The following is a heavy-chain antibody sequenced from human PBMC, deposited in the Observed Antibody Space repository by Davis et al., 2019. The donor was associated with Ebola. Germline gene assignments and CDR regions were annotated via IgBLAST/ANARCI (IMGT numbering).Heavy chain of an antibody. Sequence: GESLKISCAASGFTVTSTYMSWVRQAPGKGPEWVSVIYSCGTISSAHYADSLKCRFTISIDYSNNTLYLQMNSLGDEDTAVYYCVRHYSTVWYHYYYFGYWGRGALVTVSS. CDR1: GFTVTSTY. CDR2: IYSCGTISSA. D-gene: IGHD2/OR15-2a*01. CDR3: VRHYSTVWYHYYYFGY. J-gene: IGHJ4*02. V-gene: IGHV3-66*04.